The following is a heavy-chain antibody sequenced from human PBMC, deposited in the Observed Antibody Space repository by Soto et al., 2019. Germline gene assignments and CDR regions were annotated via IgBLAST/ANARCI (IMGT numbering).Heavy chain of an antibody. CDR1: GFTFSSYG. D-gene: IGHD6-19*01. Sequence: PGGSLRLSCAASGFTFSSYGMHWVRQAPGKGLEWVAVISYDGSNKYYADSVKGRFTISRDNSKNTLYLQMNSLRAEDTAVYYCAKDPQWLVGGDYFDYWGQGTLVTVSS. J-gene: IGHJ4*02. CDR2: ISYDGSNK. CDR3: AKDPQWLVGGDYFDY. V-gene: IGHV3-30*18.